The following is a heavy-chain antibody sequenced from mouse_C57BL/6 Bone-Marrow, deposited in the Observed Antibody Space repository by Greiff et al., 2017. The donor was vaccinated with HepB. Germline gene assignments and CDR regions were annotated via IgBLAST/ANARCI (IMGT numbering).Heavy chain of an antibody. CDR2: IYPGSGNT. Sequence: VQLQQSGAELVRPGASVKLSCKASGYTFTDYYINWVKQRPGQGLEWIGRIYPGSGNTYYNEKFKGKATLTADKSSSTAYMQLSSLTSEDSAVYFCAREARAAFDYWGQGTTLTVSS. CDR3: AREARAAFDY. D-gene: IGHD3-1*01. CDR1: GYTFTDYY. J-gene: IGHJ2*01. V-gene: IGHV1-76*01.